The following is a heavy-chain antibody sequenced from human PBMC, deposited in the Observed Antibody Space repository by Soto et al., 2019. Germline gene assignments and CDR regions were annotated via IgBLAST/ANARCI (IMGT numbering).Heavy chain of an antibody. D-gene: IGHD5-12*01. V-gene: IGHV2-5*02. CDR1: GFSLSTRGVA. J-gene: IGHJ4*02. CDR3: AHRPRGYAYYFDY. Sequence: QITLKESVPTLVKPTQTLTLTCTFSGFSLSTRGVAVGWFRQPPGKALEWLALIYWDEDKWYRPSLKSRLTSSDDTSKNQVVLRMTNMHPVDTATYYCAHRPRGYAYYFDYWGQGTLVTVSS. CDR2: IYWDEDK.